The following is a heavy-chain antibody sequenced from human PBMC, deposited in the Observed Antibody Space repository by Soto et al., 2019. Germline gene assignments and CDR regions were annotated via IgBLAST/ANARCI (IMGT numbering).Heavy chain of an antibody. J-gene: IGHJ6*02. CDR1: GFTFSSYG. D-gene: IGHD3-10*02. Sequence: QVQLVESGGGVVQPGRSLRLSCAASGFTFSSYGMHWVRQAPGKGLEWVAVISYDGSNKYYADSVKGRFTISRDNSKKTLYLQMNSLRAEDTAVYYCAKGVRGYGMDVWGQGTTVTVSS. CDR3: AKGVRGYGMDV. CDR2: ISYDGSNK. V-gene: IGHV3-30*18.